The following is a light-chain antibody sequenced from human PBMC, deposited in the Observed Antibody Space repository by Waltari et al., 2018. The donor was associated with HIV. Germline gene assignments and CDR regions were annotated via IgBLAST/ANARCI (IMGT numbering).Light chain of an antibody. CDR2: QDR. CDR3: QAWGNNTVV. J-gene: IGLJ2*01. V-gene: IGLV3-1*01. CDR1: NLSNNY. Sequence: SYDLTQAPSLSVSPGQAAKILCSGFNLSNNYVSWYQQKPGQSPLLLICQDRKRPSGIPERFSGASSGNTATLTISGTQSVDEADYFCQAWGNNTVVFGGGTKLTVL.